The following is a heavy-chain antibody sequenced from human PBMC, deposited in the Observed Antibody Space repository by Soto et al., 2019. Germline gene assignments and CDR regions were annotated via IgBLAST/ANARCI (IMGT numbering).Heavy chain of an antibody. Sequence: SVKVSCKASGYTFTSYYMHRVRQAPGQGLEWMGITNPSGGSTSYAQKFQGRVTMTRDTSTSTVYMELSSLRSEDTAVYYCARGNYDSSPYDAFDIWGQGTMVTVSS. J-gene: IGHJ3*02. V-gene: IGHV1-46*01. CDR1: GYTFTSYY. CDR2: TNPSGGST. CDR3: ARGNYDSSPYDAFDI. D-gene: IGHD3-22*01.